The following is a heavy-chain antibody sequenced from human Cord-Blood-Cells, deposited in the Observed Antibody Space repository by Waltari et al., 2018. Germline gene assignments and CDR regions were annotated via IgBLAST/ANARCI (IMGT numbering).Heavy chain of an antibody. CDR1: GGTFSSYA. V-gene: IGHV1-69*12. Sequence: QVQLVQSGAEVKKPGSSVKVSCKASGGTFSSYAISWVRQAPGQGLEWMGGINPNFGTANDAQKFQGRVTITANESTSTAYMELSSLRAEDTAVYYCARGSHPPYAFDIWGQGTMVTVSS. CDR2: INPNFGTA. CDR3: ARGSHPPYAFDI. J-gene: IGHJ3*02.